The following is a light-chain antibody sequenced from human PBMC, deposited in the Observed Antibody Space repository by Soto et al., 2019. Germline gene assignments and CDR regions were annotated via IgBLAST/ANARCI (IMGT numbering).Light chain of an antibody. Sequence: NFMLTQPNSVSESPGKTVTISCTRSSGSIASNYVQWYQQRPGSAPTTVIYEDNQRPSGVPDRFSGSIDSSSNSASLTISGLKTADEADYYCQSYDSSNVVFGGGTKVTVL. J-gene: IGLJ2*01. V-gene: IGLV6-57*04. CDR2: EDN. CDR3: QSYDSSNVV. CDR1: SGSIASNY.